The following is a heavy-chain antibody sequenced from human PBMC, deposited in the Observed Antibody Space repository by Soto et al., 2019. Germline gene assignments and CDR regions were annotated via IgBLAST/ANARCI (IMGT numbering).Heavy chain of an antibody. V-gene: IGHV4-31*03. CDR1: GGSISSGGYY. CDR2: ISYSGTT. CDR3: AASCVACGGFNYYGMDV. D-gene: IGHD2-21*01. Sequence: QVQLQESGPGLVKPSQTLSLTCTVSGGSISSGGYYWYWIRQHPGKGLEWIGYISYSGTTYYNPSLESRVTLSVDTSKNQFALKLSSVTAADTAVYYCAASCVACGGFNYYGMDVWGQGTPVTVSS. J-gene: IGHJ6*02.